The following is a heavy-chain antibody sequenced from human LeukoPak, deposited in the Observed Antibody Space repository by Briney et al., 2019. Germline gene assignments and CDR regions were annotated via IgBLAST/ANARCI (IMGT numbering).Heavy chain of an antibody. V-gene: IGHV3-23*01. CDR3: AKEGEGSGWAWYFDY. D-gene: IGHD6-19*01. CDR2: ISGSGGST. J-gene: IGHJ4*02. CDR1: GFTFSSYA. Sequence: PGGSLRLSCAASGFTFSSYAMSWVRQAPGKGLEGVSAISGSGGSTYYADSVKGRFTISRDNSKNTLYLQMNSLRAEDTAVYYCAKEGEGSGWAWYFDYWGQGTLVTVSS.